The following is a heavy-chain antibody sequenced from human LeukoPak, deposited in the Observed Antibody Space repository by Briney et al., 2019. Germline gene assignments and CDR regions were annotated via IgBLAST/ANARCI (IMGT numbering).Heavy chain of an antibody. V-gene: IGHV1-69*05. J-gene: IGHJ4*02. CDR3: ARQDCSSTSCYFDY. CDR2: IIPIFGTA. D-gene: IGHD2-2*01. CDR1: GGTFSSYA. Sequence: SVKVSCKASGGTFSSYAISWVRQAPGQGLEWMGRIIPIFGTANYAQKFQGRVTITTDESTSTAYMELSSLRSEDTAVYYCARQDCSSTSCYFDYWGQGTLVTVSS.